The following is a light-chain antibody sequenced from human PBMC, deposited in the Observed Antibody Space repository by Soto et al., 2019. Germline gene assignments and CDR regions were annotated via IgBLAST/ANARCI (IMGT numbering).Light chain of an antibody. CDR2: AAS. CDR1: QSISKY. V-gene: IGKV1-39*01. J-gene: IGKJ2*01. CDR3: QQSYSTPPDT. Sequence: DIQMTQSPSSLSASVGDRVTITCRASQSISKYLNWYQHKPGQAPNLLLYAASTLQSGVPSRFSGSGSGTDFTLIISSLPPEDFATYYCQQSYSTPPDTFGQGTKLEIK.